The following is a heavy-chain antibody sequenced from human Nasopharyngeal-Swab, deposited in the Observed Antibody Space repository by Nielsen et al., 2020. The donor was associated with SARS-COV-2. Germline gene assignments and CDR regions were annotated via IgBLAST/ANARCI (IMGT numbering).Heavy chain of an antibody. CDR3: ARESYDSSGYHYYYFDY. D-gene: IGHD3-22*01. V-gene: IGHV3-7*03. J-gene: IGHJ4*02. CDR2: IKQDESEK. Sequence: VRQAPGKGLEWVANIKQDESEKYCVDSVKGRFTVSRDNAKNSLYLQMNSLRAGDTAVYYCARESYDSSGYHYYYFDYWGQGTLVTVSS.